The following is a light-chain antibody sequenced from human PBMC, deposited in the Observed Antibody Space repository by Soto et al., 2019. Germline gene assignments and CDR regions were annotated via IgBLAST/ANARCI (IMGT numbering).Light chain of an antibody. Sequence: DIQMTQSPSTLSASVGDRVTITFRASQSISSWLAWYQQKPGKAPTLLIYDASTLESGVPSRFSGSGSGTEFTLIISSLQPDDFATYYCQQYNSYWMFGLGTKVDI. CDR2: DAS. CDR3: QQYNSYWM. V-gene: IGKV1-5*01. J-gene: IGKJ1*01. CDR1: QSISSW.